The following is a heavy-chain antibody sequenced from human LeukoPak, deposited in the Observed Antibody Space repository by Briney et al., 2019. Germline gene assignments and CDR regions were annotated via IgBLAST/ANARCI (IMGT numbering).Heavy chain of an antibody. CDR2: IYYSGST. D-gene: IGHD5-12*01. Sequence: SETLSLTCTVSGGSISNYFWSWIRQSPGKGLESTAYIYYSGSTNYNPSLKSRVTISVDPSKNQFSLKLSSVTAADTAVYYCARDLLHRGYAFDIWGQGSMVTVSS. J-gene: IGHJ3*02. V-gene: IGHV4-59*12. CDR1: GGSISNYF. CDR3: ARDLLHRGYAFDI.